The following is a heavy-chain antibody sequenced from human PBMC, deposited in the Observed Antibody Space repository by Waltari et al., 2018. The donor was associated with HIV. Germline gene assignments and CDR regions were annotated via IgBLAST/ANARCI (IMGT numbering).Heavy chain of an antibody. V-gene: IGHV4-38-2*02. J-gene: IGHJ4*02. CDR3: ARVYSGYPGFY. CDR1: NYSISSGYY. D-gene: IGHD5-12*01. Sequence: QVQLQESGPGLVKPSETLSLTCTVSNYSISSGYYWGWIRQPPGKGLEWIGSIYHSGTTYYNPSLKSRVTISVDTSKNQFSLKLSSVTAADTAVYYCARVYSGYPGFYWGQGTLVTVSS. CDR2: IYHSGTT.